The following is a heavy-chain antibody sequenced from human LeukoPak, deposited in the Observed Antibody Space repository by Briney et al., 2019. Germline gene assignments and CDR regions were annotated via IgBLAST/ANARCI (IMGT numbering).Heavy chain of an antibody. J-gene: IGHJ6*02. CDR3: ARVLESIGMDV. CDR2: IIPILGIA. Sequence: ASVKVSCKASGYTFTSYDINWVRQAPGQGLEWMGRIIPILGIANYAQKFQGRVTITADKSTSTAYMELSSLRSEDTAVYYCARVLESIGMDVWGQGTTVTVSS. CDR1: GYTFTSYD. D-gene: IGHD6-6*01. V-gene: IGHV1-69*04.